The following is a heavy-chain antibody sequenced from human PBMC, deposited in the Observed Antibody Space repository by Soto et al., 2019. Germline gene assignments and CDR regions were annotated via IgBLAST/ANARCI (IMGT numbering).Heavy chain of an antibody. J-gene: IGHJ4*02. Sequence: ASVKVPCKASGYTFTNYATHWVRQAPGQRLEWMGWINAGNGNTKYSQKFQGRVTITRDTSASTAYMELSSLRSEDTAVYYCARVSGYYLPDYWGQGTLVTVSS. CDR1: GYTFTNYA. CDR3: ARVSGYYLPDY. D-gene: IGHD5-12*01. CDR2: INAGNGNT. V-gene: IGHV1-3*01.